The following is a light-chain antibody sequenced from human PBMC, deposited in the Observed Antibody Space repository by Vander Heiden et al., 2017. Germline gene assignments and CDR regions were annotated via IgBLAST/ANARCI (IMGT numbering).Light chain of an antibody. Sequence: AIQMTQSPSSLSASVGDRVTITCRASQGIRNDLGWYQQKPGKAPELLIYEASSLQSGVPSRFSGSGSDTDFTLTISRLQPEDFATYYCRQDDKCPHTFGGGTKVEIK. CDR1: QGIRND. J-gene: IGKJ4*01. V-gene: IGKV1-6*01. CDR2: EAS. CDR3: RQDDKCPHT.